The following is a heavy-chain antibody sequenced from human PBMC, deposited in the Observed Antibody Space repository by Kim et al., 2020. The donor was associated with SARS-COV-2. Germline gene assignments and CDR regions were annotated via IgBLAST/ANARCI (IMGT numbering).Heavy chain of an antibody. D-gene: IGHD1-7*01. Sequence: KYSQKFKGRVTITRDTSASTAYMELSSLRSEDTAVYYCARDRAGTTLFDYWGQGTLVTVSS. J-gene: IGHJ4*02. CDR3: ARDRAGTTLFDY. V-gene: IGHV1-3*01.